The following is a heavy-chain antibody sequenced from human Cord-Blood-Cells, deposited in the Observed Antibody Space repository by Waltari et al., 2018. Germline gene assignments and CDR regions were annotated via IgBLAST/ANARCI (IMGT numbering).Heavy chain of an antibody. J-gene: IGHJ3*02. CDR1: GGTFSSYA. D-gene: IGHD3-3*01. V-gene: IGHV1-69*09. CDR3: ASRPYDFWSGYYGGAFDI. CDR2: IIPILGIA. Sequence: QVQLVQSGAEVKKPGSSVKVSCKASGGTFSSYAISWVRQAPGQGLEWMGRIIPILGIANYAQKFQGRVTITADKSTSTAYMELSSLRSEDTAVYYCASRPYDFWSGYYGGAFDIWGQGTMVTVSS.